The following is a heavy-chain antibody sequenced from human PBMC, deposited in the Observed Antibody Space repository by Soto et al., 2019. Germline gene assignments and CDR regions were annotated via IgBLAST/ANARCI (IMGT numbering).Heavy chain of an antibody. J-gene: IGHJ4*02. V-gene: IGHV3-33*01. CDR2: IWYDGSNK. CDR3: ARDSVPSSSGWYESSFDY. D-gene: IGHD6-19*01. Sequence: PGGSLRLSCAASGFTFSSYGMHWVRQAPGKGLEWGAVIWYDGSNKYYADSVKGRFTISRDNSKNTLYLQMNSLRAEDTAVYYCARDSVPSSSGWYESSFDYWGQGTLVTVSS. CDR1: GFTFSSYG.